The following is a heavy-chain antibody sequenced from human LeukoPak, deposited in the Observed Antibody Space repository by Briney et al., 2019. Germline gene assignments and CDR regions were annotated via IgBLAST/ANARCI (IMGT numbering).Heavy chain of an antibody. CDR2: INPNSGGT. Sequence: ASVKVSCKASGYTFTGYYMHWVRQAPGQGLEWMGWINPNSGGTNYAQKFQGRVTMTRDTSISTAYMELSRLRSDDTAVYYCARAPYIVVVVAATDYWGQGTLVTVSS. V-gene: IGHV1-2*02. D-gene: IGHD2-15*01. J-gene: IGHJ4*02. CDR3: ARAPYIVVVVAATDY. CDR1: GYTFTGYY.